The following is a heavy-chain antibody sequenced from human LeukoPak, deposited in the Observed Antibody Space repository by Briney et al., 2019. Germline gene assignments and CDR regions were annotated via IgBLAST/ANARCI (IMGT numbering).Heavy chain of an antibody. CDR2: ISGSGGST. D-gene: IGHD2-15*01. CDR3: AKDFPSIVVVVAATGHQLFDY. Sequence: AGGSLRLSCAASGFTFSSYAMSWVRQAPGKGLEWVSAISGSGGSTYYADSVKGRFTISRDNPKNTLYLQMNSLRAEDTAVYYCAKDFPSIVVVVAATGHQLFDYWGQGTLVTVSS. J-gene: IGHJ4*02. CDR1: GFTFSSYA. V-gene: IGHV3-23*01.